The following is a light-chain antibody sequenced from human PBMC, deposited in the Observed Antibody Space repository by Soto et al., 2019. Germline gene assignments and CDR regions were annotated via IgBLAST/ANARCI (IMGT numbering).Light chain of an antibody. V-gene: IGLV2-14*01. Sequence: QSVLTQPASVSGSPGQSIAISCTGTSSDVGGYNYVSWYQQHPGKAPKLMLYDVAIRPSGVSDRFSGSKSGNTASLTISGLQAEDEADYYCTSYTTSSTYVFGTGTKSPS. CDR3: TSYTTSSTYV. CDR2: DVA. J-gene: IGLJ1*01. CDR1: SSDVGGYNY.